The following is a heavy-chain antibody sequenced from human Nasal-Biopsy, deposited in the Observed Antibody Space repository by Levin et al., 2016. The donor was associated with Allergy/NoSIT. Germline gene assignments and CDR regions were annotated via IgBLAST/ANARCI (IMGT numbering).Heavy chain of an antibody. Sequence: ASVKVSCKTSGYSFVNNGFSWVRQAPGQGLEWIGFISTYNGVRIYSETFQNRVFLTTDTSTATAYMELRNLRSDDTAIYYCARDERAYCSTPGCPYYFDYWGQGTLVTVSS. CDR3: ARDERAYCSTPGCPYYFDY. J-gene: IGHJ4*02. V-gene: IGHV1-18*04. D-gene: IGHD2-8*01. CDR2: ISTYNGVR. CDR1: GYSFVNNG.